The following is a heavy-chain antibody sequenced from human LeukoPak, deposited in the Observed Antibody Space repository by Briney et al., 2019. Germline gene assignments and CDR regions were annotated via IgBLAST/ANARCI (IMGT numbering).Heavy chain of an antibody. CDR1: GGSISSSSYY. J-gene: IGHJ4*02. CDR2: IYYSGST. V-gene: IGHV4-39*01. CDR3: ARLRLRLGEPTVFDY. D-gene: IGHD3-16*01. Sequence: SETLSLTCTVSGGSISSSSYYWGWIRQPPGKGLEWIGSIYYSGSTYYNPSLKSRVTISIDTSKNQFSLKLSSVTAADTAVYYCARLRLRLGEPTVFDYWGQGTLVTVSS.